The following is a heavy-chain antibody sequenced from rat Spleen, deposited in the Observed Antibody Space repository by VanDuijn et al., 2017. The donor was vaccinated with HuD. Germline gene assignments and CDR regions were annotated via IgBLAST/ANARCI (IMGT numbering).Heavy chain of an antibody. J-gene: IGHJ3*01. CDR3: ARDAFYSSAPPAY. CDR2: MRYNGDT. CDR1: GFSLTSYS. D-gene: IGHD1-2*01. Sequence: QVQLKESGPGLVQPSQTLSLTCTVSGFSLTSYSIHWVRQPPGKGLEWMGRMRYNGDTSYNSALKSRLNISRDTSQNQVFLKMNSFQTEDTATFYCARDAFYSSAPPAYWGQGTLVTVSS. V-gene: IGHV2-63*01.